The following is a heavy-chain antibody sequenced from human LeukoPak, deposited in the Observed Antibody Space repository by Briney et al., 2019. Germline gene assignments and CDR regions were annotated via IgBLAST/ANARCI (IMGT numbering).Heavy chain of an antibody. CDR2: INPNSGGT. V-gene: IGHV1-2*02. CDR1: GYTFAVYY. J-gene: IGHJ2*01. CDR3: AKTSAWSVVSWSFDL. Sequence: GASVKVSCKASGYTFAVYYIHWVRQAPGQGLDWMGWINPNSGGTTYAQKFQGRVTMARDTSINTAYMELSRLTSDDTAVYYCAKTSAWSVVSWSFDLWGRGTLVTVSS. D-gene: IGHD3-3*01.